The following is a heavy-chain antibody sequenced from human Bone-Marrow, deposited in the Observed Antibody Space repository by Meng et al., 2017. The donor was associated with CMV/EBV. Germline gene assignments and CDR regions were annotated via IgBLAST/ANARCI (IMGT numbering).Heavy chain of an antibody. CDR3: ARVPSTVTTGWEDY. J-gene: IGHJ4*02. Sequence: GESLKISCAASGFTLSSYSMNWVRQAPGKGLEWVSYISSSGSTIYYADSVKGRFTISRDNAKNSLYLQMNSLRAEDTAVYYCARVPSTVTTGWEDYWGQGTLVTVSS. V-gene: IGHV3-48*04. CDR1: GFTLSSYS. CDR2: ISSSGSTI. D-gene: IGHD4-17*01.